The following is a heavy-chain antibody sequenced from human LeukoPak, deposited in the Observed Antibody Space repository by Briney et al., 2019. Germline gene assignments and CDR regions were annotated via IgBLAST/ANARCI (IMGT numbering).Heavy chain of an antibody. J-gene: IGHJ5*02. CDR2: IIPIFGTA. CDR3: ARDHKQLDRYSSWEDWFDP. CDR1: GGTFSSYA. Sequence: ASVKVSCTASGGTFSSYAISWVRQAPGQGLEWMGGIIPIFGTANYAQKFQGRVTITADESTSTAYMELSSLSSEDTAVYYCARDHKQLDRYSSWEDWFDPWGQGTLVTVSS. D-gene: IGHD6-13*01. V-gene: IGHV1-69*13.